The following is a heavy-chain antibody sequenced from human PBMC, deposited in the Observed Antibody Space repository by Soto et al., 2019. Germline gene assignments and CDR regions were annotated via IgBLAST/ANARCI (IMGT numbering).Heavy chain of an antibody. CDR3: ARDRVDTAMVNYYYGMDV. CDR2: IYYSGST. J-gene: IGHJ6*02. V-gene: IGHV4-61*01. D-gene: IGHD5-18*01. CDR1: GGSVSSGSYY. Sequence: SETLSLTCTVSGGSVSSGSYYWSWIRQPPGKGLEWIGYIYYSGSTNYNPSPKSRVTISVDTSKNQFSLKLSSVTAADTAVYYCARDRVDTAMVNYYYGMDVWGQGTTVTVSS.